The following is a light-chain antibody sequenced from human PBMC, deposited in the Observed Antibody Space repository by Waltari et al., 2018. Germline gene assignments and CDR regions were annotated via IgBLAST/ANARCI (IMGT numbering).Light chain of an antibody. CDR3: MQGTHWPPLT. CDR1: QSLLSSDGNTS. CDR2: KVS. V-gene: IGKV2-30*01. Sequence: DVVMTQTPTSLSVTLGQSASIFCRSSQSLLSSDGNTSVGWFHQRPGQSPRRLFYKVSFRAAEVPDRISSSGSDTDVSLYITSVEAEDVGLYFCMQGTHWPPLTFGGGTKVEI. J-gene: IGKJ4*01.